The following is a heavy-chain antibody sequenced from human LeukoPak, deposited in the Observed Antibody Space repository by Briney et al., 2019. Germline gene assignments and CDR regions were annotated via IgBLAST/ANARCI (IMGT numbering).Heavy chain of an antibody. CDR3: ARHSNLNAGVDWFDP. V-gene: IGHV1-18*01. J-gene: IGHJ5*02. CDR2: ISAYNGNT. Sequence: ASVKVSCKASGYTFTSYGISWVRQAPGQGLEWMGWISAYNGNTNYAQKLQGRVTMTTDTSTSTAYMELRSLRSDDTAVYYCARHSNLNAGVDWFDPWGQGTQVTVSS. CDR1: GYTFTSYG. D-gene: IGHD1-20*01.